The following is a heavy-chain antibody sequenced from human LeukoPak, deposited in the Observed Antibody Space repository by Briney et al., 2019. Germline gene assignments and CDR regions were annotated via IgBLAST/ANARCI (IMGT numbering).Heavy chain of an antibody. CDR1: GGSINSLY. D-gene: IGHD2-2*01. Sequence: SETLSLTCTVSGGSINSLYWSWIRQPPGKGLEWIGYICCGGSTNSNPSLKGRVTISVGTSKNQFSLKLSSVTAADTAVYYCARHMRYCSSTSCSDAFDIWGQGTMVTVSS. J-gene: IGHJ3*02. CDR2: ICCGGST. CDR3: ARHMRYCSSTSCSDAFDI. V-gene: IGHV4-59*08.